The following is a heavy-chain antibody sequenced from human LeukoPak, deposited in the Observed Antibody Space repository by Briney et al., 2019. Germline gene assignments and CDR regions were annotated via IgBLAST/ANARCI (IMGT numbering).Heavy chain of an antibody. V-gene: IGHV3-48*01. D-gene: IGHD3-10*01. CDR2: ISSSSTI. J-gene: IGHJ4*02. CDR1: GFTFSSYS. CDR3: ARVGGGLPKVDY. Sequence: GGSLRLSCAASGFTFSSYSMNWVRQAPGKGLEWVSYISSSSTIYYADSVKGRFTISRDNAKNSLYLQMNSLRAEDTAVYYCARVGGGLPKVDYWGQGTLVTVSS.